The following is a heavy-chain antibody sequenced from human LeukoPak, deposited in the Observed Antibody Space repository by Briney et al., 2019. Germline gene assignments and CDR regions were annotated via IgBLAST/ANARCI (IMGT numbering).Heavy chain of an antibody. CDR2: ISGSGGST. J-gene: IGHJ4*02. Sequence: GSLRLXCAASGFTFSSYAMSWVRQAPGKGLEWVSVISGSGGSTYYADSVKGRFTISRDNSKNTLSLQMNSLRAEDTAIYYCAKDGGGYSSSWYFDYWGQGTLVTVSS. CDR1: GFTFSSYA. V-gene: IGHV3-23*01. D-gene: IGHD6-13*01. CDR3: AKDGGGYSSSWYFDY.